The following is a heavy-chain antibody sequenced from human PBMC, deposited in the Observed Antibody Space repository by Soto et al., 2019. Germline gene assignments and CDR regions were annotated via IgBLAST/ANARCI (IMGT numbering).Heavy chain of an antibody. Sequence: GGSLRLFCAASGFTFSTYWMHWVRQAPGKGLVWVSRINSDGSSTSYADSVKGRFTISRDNGKNTLYLQMNSLRAEDTAAYFCARFPPDYTSNADVEYCWGHGNLVTVSS. J-gene: IGHJ4*01. CDR1: GFTFSTYW. D-gene: IGHD2-2*02. V-gene: IGHV3-74*01. CDR3: ARFPPDYTSNADVEYC. CDR2: INSDGSST.